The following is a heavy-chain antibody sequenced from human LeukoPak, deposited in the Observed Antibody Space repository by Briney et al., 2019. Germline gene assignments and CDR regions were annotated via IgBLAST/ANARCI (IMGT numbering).Heavy chain of an antibody. J-gene: IGHJ4*02. CDR1: GFTFSDYY. V-gene: IGHV3-11*04. CDR2: ISRSGRTI. Sequence: GGSLRLSCAASGFTFSDYYMSWVRQAPGKGLEWVSHISRSGRTIYYADSVKGRFTISRDNAKNSLYLRMNSLRAEDTAVYYCARPDCSSTSCYEFDSWGQGTLVTVSS. D-gene: IGHD2-2*01. CDR3: ARPDCSSTSCYEFDS.